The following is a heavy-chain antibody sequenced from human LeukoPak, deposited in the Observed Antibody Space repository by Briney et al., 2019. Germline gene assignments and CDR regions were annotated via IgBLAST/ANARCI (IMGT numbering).Heavy chain of an antibody. D-gene: IGHD3-10*01. V-gene: IGHV4-61*08. Sequence: PSETLSLTCTVSGGSISSGDYYWSWIRQPPGKGLEWIGEINHSGSTNYNPSLKSRVTISVDTSKNQFSLKLSSVTAADTAVYYCARGYGSGSYYYYWGQGTLVTVSS. J-gene: IGHJ4*02. CDR2: INHSGST. CDR1: GGSISSGDYY. CDR3: ARGYGSGSYYYY.